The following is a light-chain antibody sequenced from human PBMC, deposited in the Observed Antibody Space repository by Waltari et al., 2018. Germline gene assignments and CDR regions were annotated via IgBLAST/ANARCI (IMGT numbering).Light chain of an antibody. CDR3: QHLNSYPLT. Sequence: CRASQGISRHLAWFQQRPGKAPKLLIYAASTLQSAVPSRFSGSGSGTDFTLTISSLQPEDVATYYCQHLNSYPLTFGGGTKVEI. CDR1: QGISRH. V-gene: IGKV1-9*01. J-gene: IGKJ4*01. CDR2: AAS.